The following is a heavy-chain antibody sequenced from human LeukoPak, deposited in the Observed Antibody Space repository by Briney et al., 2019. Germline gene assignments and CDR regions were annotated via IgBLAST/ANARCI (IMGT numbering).Heavy chain of an antibody. J-gene: IGHJ6*02. Sequence: ASVKVSCKASGYTFTSYYMHWVRQAPGQGLEWMGIINPSGGSTSYAQKFQGRVTMTRDTSTSTVYMELSSLRSEDTAVYYCARWEYYYDTHYYYYYYGMDVWGQGTTVTVSS. CDR3: ARWEYYYDTHYYYYYYGMDV. CDR2: INPSGGST. CDR1: GYTFTSYY. D-gene: IGHD3-22*01. V-gene: IGHV1-46*01.